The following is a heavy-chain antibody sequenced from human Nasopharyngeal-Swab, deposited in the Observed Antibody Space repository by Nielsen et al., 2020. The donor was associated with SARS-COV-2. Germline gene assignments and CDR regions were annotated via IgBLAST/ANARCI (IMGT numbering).Heavy chain of an antibody. CDR3: AKEPIVTMVVVVIDTYFDY. D-gene: IGHD3-22*01. CDR1: GFSVSSNY. V-gene: IGHV3-66*01. CDR2: IYGGDTT. Sequence: GGSLRLSCIVSGFSVSSNYMSWVRQAPGKGLEWVSIIYGGDTTYYADSVKARFTISRDSSKNTLYLQMNSLRAEDTAVYYCAKEPIVTMVVVVIDTYFDYWGQGTLVTVSS. J-gene: IGHJ4*02.